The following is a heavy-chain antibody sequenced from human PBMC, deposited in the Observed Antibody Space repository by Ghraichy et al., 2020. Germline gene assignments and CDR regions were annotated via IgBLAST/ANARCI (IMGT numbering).Heavy chain of an antibody. CDR2: IYTSGST. CDR1: GGFISRYY. D-gene: IGHD3-22*01. J-gene: IGHJ4*02. Sequence: SETLSLTCTVSGGFISRYYWRWIRQPAGKGLEWIGRIYTSGSTNYNPSLKSRVTMSVDTSKNQFSLKLSSVTAADTAVYYCARDRYDSSGYQDYWGQGTLVTVP. CDR3: ARDRYDSSGYQDY. V-gene: IGHV4-4*07.